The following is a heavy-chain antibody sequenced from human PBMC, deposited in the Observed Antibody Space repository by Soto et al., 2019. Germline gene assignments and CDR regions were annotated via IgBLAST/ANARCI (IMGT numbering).Heavy chain of an antibody. CDR3: ARQASSTGELPYFDY. Sequence: PSETLSLTCTVSGGSISSSSYYWGWIRQPPGKGLGWIGSIYYSGSTYYNPSLKSRVTISVDTSKNQFSLKLSSVTAADTAVYYCARQASSTGELPYFDYWGQGTLVTVSS. CDR1: GGSISSSSYY. J-gene: IGHJ4*02. CDR2: IYYSGST. D-gene: IGHD1-26*01. V-gene: IGHV4-39*01.